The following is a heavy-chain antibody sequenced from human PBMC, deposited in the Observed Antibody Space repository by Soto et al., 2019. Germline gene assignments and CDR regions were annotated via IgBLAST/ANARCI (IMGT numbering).Heavy chain of an antibody. D-gene: IGHD1-1*01. CDR3: VRDVLERPLGF. V-gene: IGHV3-30*03. CDR2: ISYDGSRK. J-gene: IGHJ4*02. CDR1: GFNFSSYD. Sequence: QVQLVESGGGVVQPGKSLRLYCAASGFNFSSYDMHWVRQAPGKGLEWMAVISYDGSRKYYSDSVRGRLTISRDNFNNTLHLQMDSLRAEDTAVFYCVRDVLERPLGFWGQGTPLTVAS.